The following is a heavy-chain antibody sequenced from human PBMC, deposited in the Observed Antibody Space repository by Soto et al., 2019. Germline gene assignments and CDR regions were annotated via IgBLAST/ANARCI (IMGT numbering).Heavy chain of an antibody. V-gene: IGHV1-18*01. CDR1: GYAFTTYG. CDR3: ARGRHGDY. Sequence: QVHLVQSGAEVKKPGASVKVSCKGSGYAFTTYGITWVRQAPGQGLEWMGWISAHNGNTNYAQKLQGRVTVTRDTSTSTAYMELRSPRSDDTAVYYCARGRHGDYWGQGALVTVSS. CDR2: ISAHNGNT. J-gene: IGHJ4*02.